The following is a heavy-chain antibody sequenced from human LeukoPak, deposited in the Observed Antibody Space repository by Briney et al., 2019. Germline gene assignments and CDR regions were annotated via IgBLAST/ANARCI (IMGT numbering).Heavy chain of an antibody. D-gene: IGHD6-13*01. CDR3: ATDSNPFDF. CDR1: GFTFSSYA. V-gene: IGHV3-23*01. J-gene: IGHJ4*02. CDR2: ISGSGDVT. Sequence: PGGSLRLSCAASGFTFSSYAMSWVRQAPGKGLEWVSAISGSGDVTYYTDSVRGRFTISRDNSKNKVFLQMNSLRAEDTAIYFCATDSNPFDFWGQGTLVTVSS.